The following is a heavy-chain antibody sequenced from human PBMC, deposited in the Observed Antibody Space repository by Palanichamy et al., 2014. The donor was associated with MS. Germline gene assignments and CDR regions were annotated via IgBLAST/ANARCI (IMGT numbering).Heavy chain of an antibody. Sequence: QVQLQESGPGVVKPSETLSLTCTVSGASISGYYWNWIRQPPGKGLEWIGYIYYSGSTNYNPSLKSRVTFSVDTSKNQFSLKLSSVTAADTAVYYCARRVTSGSYYGFDSWGQGTLVTVSS. CDR2: IYYSGST. CDR3: ARRVTSGSYYGFDS. CDR1: GASISGYY. J-gene: IGHJ4*02. D-gene: IGHD1-26*01. V-gene: IGHV4-59*08.